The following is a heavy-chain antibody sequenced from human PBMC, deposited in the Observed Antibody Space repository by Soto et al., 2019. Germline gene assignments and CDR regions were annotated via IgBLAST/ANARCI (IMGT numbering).Heavy chain of an antibody. CDR1: GGSISSGGYS. V-gene: IGHV4-30-2*01. Sequence: SEALSLTCAVSGGSISSGGYSWSWIRQPPGKGLEWIGYIYHSGSTYYNPSLKSRVTISVDTSKNQFSLKLSSVTAADTAVYYCARAETHYDILTGYPQRASGDFDYWGQGTLVTVSS. J-gene: IGHJ4*02. CDR3: ARAETHYDILTGYPQRASGDFDY. D-gene: IGHD3-9*01. CDR2: IYHSGST.